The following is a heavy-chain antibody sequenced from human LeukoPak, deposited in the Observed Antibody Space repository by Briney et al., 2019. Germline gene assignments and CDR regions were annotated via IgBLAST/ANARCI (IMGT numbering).Heavy chain of an antibody. Sequence: GGSLRLSCAASGFTFSDYYMSWIRQAPGKALEWVSYISSSGSTIYYADSVKGRFTISRDNAKNSLYLQMNSLRAEDTAVYYCARDHPDYGDYYYYGMDVWGQGTTVTVSS. CDR1: GFTFSDYY. V-gene: IGHV3-11*01. CDR2: ISSSGSTI. D-gene: IGHD4-17*01. CDR3: ARDHPDYGDYYYYGMDV. J-gene: IGHJ6*02.